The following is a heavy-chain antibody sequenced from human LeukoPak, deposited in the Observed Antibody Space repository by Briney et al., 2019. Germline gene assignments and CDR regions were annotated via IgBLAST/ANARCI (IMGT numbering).Heavy chain of an antibody. V-gene: IGHV4-59*01. CDR3: ARDRGSAWDH. CDR2: VYYIGST. J-gene: IGHJ4*02. D-gene: IGHD6-19*01. Sequence: SETLSLTCTVSGGAISGNYWSWIRQPPGKGLEWIGYVYYIGSTNYNPSLKSRVTISVDTPKNQFSLKLNSVTAADTAVYYCARDRGSAWDHWGQGTLVTVSS. CDR1: GGAISGNY.